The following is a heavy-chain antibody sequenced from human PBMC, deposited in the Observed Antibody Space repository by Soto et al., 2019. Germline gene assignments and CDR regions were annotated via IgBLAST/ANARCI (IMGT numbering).Heavy chain of an antibody. D-gene: IGHD3-10*01. V-gene: IGHV3-30-3*01. Sequence: PGGSLRLSCAASGFTFSSYAMHWVRQAPGKGLEWVAVISYDGSNKYYADSVKGRFTISRDNSKNTLYLQMNSLRAEDTAVYYCASLGSPGYYFDYWGQGTLVTVSS. CDR1: GFTFSSYA. CDR2: ISYDGSNK. J-gene: IGHJ4*02. CDR3: ASLGSPGYYFDY.